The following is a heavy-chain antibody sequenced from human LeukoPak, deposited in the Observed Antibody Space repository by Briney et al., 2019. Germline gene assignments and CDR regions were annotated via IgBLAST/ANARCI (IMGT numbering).Heavy chain of an antibody. CDR1: GGSISSYY. V-gene: IGHV4-4*09. Sequence: SETLSLTCAVSGGSISSYYWSWIRQPPGKGLEWIAYIYTSGSTNYSPSLKSRVTISVDTSKNQFSLELSSVTAADTAVYYCARLDRYYYFYMDVWGKGTTVTVSS. CDR2: IYTSGST. CDR3: ARLDRYYYFYMDV. J-gene: IGHJ6*03.